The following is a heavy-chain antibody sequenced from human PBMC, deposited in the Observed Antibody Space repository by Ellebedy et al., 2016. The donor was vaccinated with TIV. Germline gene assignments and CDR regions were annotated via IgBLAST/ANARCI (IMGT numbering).Heavy chain of an antibody. J-gene: IGHJ5*02. V-gene: IGHV1-69*13. CDR3: ARWPGYSSSWYKFWFDP. Sequence: SVKVSCXASGGTFSSYAISWVRQAPGQGLEWMGGIIPIFGTANYAQKFQGRVTITADESTSTAYMELSSLRSEDTAVYYCARWPGYSSSWYKFWFDPWGQGTLVTVSS. CDR2: IIPIFGTA. D-gene: IGHD6-13*01. CDR1: GGTFSSYA.